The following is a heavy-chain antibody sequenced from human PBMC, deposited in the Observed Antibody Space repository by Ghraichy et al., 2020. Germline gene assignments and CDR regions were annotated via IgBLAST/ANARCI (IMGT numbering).Heavy chain of an antibody. CDR1: GFTFDDYG. CDR2: INWNGGST. D-gene: IGHD2-21*01. J-gene: IGHJ6*03. CDR3: ARGDPYCGGDCYSAVEYYYYMDV. Sequence: GGSLRLSCAASGFTFDDYGMSWVRQAPGKGLEWVSGINWNGGSTGYADSVKGRFTISRDNAKNSLYLQMNSLRAEDTALYYCARGDPYCGGDCYSAVEYYYYMDVWGKGTTVTVSS. V-gene: IGHV3-20*04.